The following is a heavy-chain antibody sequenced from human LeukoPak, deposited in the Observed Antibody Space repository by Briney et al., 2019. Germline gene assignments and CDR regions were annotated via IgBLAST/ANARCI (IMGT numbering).Heavy chain of an antibody. V-gene: IGHV4-39*01. J-gene: IGHJ3*02. D-gene: IGHD3-16*01. CDR1: GDSISSSSYY. CDR3: ARQLGAFDI. Sequence: SETLSLTCTVSGDSISSSSYYWGWIRQPPGKGLEWIGSIYNSGSTYYNPSLKSRVTISVVTSKNQFSLKLTSVTAADTAVYYCARQLGAFDIWGQGTMVTVSS. CDR2: IYNSGST.